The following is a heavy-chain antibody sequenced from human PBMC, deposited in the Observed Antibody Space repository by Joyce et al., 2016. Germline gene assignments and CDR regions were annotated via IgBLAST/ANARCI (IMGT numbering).Heavy chain of an antibody. V-gene: IGHV3-74*01. Sequence: EVQLVESGGGLVQPGGSLRLSGAASGLSFSGYWIHWVRQAPGKGLVCVSRIKTEGSSTSFADSVKGRFTISRDNAKNTLYLQMNSLRAEDTAVYYCVRGISARPGGPNWFDPWGQGTLVTVSS. J-gene: IGHJ5*02. CDR2: IKTEGSST. D-gene: IGHD6-6*01. CDR1: GLSFSGYW. CDR3: VRGISARPGGPNWFDP.